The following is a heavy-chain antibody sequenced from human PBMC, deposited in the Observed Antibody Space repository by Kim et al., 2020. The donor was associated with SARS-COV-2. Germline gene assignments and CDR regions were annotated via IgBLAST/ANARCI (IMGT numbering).Heavy chain of an antibody. D-gene: IGHD3-10*01. V-gene: IGHV4-39*01. CDR2: VYSSGVT. Sequence: SETLSLTCTVSGGSITSDTYYWGWIRQPPGKGLEWIGLVYSSGVTYYNPSLKSRVTISVDTSKTQFSLRLTSVTAADTAVYYCARHRYYGSGSYYNYFDYWGQGTLVTVSS. J-gene: IGHJ4*02. CDR3: ARHRYYGSGSYYNYFDY. CDR1: GGSITSDTYY.